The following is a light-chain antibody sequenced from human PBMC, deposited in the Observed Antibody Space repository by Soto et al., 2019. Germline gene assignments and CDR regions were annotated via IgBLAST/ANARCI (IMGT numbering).Light chain of an antibody. J-gene: IGKJ3*01. Sequence: DIQLTQSPSFLSASVGDRVTITCRASQGISSYLAWYQQKPGKAPNRLIYAASTLQSGVPSRFSGSGSGAEITLTISSLQTADFATYECPQLNTYPTFGHVIKVDI. CDR3: PQLNTYPT. V-gene: IGKV1-9*01. CDR2: AAS. CDR1: QGISSY.